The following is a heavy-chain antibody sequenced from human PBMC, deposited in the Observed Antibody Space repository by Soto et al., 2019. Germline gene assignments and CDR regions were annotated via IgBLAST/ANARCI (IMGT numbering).Heavy chain of an antibody. V-gene: IGHV1-69*13. J-gene: IGHJ3*01. Sequence: SVKFSCKASACTFSSYAMSWVRQAPGQGLEWMGGIIPSFRTANYAQKFQGRDTITAGESTSTAYMELSSLRSEATAVYYCAIHYYDSSGYSFDAFDFWGAGIQVNVSS. CDR2: IIPSFRTA. CDR1: ACTFSSYA. D-gene: IGHD3-22*01. CDR3: AIHYYDSSGYSFDAFDF.